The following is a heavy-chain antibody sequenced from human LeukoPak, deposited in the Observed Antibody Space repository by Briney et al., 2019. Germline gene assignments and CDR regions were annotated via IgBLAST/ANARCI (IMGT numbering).Heavy chain of an antibody. CDR3: TTDLGDYGDYIRE. Sequence: PSETLSLTCGVYDGSFSSYYWSWIRQVPGKGLEWVGRIKSRSAGGTIDYPALVKGRFIISRDDSKNMLYLQMNSLKIEDTAVYYCTTDLGDYGDYIREWGQGTLVTVSS. J-gene: IGHJ4*02. CDR2: IKSRSAGGTI. D-gene: IGHD4-17*01. V-gene: IGHV3-15*01. CDR1: DGSFSSYY.